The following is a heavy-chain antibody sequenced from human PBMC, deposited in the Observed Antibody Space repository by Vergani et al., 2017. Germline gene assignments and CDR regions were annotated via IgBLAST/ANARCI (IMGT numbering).Heavy chain of an antibody. CDR2: TYYRSKWNN. CDR1: GDSVSSNSAA. D-gene: IGHD6-19*01. Sequence: QVQLQQSGPGLVKLSQTLSLTCAIPGDSVSSNSAAWNWIRQSPSRGLEWLGRTYYRSKWNNDYAVSVKSRITINPDTSKNQFSLQLNSVTPEDTAVYYYARDXPLTESPVAVAGNAFDYWGQGTLVTVSS. J-gene: IGHJ4*02. CDR3: ARDXPLTESPVAVAGNAFDY. V-gene: IGHV6-1*01.